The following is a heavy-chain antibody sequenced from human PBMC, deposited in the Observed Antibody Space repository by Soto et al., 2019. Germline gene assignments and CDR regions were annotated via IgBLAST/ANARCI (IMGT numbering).Heavy chain of an antibody. Sequence: GGSLRLSCAASGFTFSDYYMSWIRQAPGKGLEWVSYISSSSSYTNYADSVKGRFTISRDNAKNSLYLQMNSLRAEDTAVYYCARAGPLTSLTATRSDAFDIWGQGTMVTVSS. CDR1: GFTFSDYY. CDR3: ARAGPLTSLTATRSDAFDI. V-gene: IGHV3-11*06. CDR2: ISSSSSYT. D-gene: IGHD3-9*01. J-gene: IGHJ3*02.